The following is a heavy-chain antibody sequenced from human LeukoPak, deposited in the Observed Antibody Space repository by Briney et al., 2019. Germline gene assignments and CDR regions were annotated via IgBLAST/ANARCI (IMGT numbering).Heavy chain of an antibody. CDR3: ATDAYSSSSWFDY. V-gene: IGHV3-30*03. D-gene: IGHD6-6*01. J-gene: IGHJ4*02. CDR2: ISYDGSNK. CDR1: GSTFSSYG. Sequence: GGSLRLSCAASGSTFSSYGMHWVRQAPGKGLEWVAVISYDGSNKYYADSVKGRFTISRDNSKNTLYLQMNSLRAEDTAVYYCATDAYSSSSWFDYWGQGTLVTVSS.